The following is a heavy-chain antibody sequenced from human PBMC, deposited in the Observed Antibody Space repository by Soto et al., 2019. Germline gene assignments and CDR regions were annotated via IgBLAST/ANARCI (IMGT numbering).Heavy chain of an antibody. V-gene: IGHV4-30-2*01. CDR1: GGSISSGGYS. J-gene: IGHJ5*02. Sequence: QLQLQESGSGLVKPSQTLSLTCAVSGGSISSGGYSWSWIRQPPGKGLEWIGYIYHSGSTYYNPXLXRXXTISVDRRAHQFSLKLSSVTAADTAVYYCATGPSPWGQGPLVTVSS. CDR3: ATGPSP. CDR2: IYHSGST.